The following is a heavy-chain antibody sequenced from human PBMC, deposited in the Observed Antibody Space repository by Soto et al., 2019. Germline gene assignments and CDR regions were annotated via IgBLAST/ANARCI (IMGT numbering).Heavy chain of an antibody. CDR2: IRGDGGDT. D-gene: IGHD3-10*01. J-gene: IGHJ4*02. CDR1: GFTFNGYW. V-gene: IGHV3-74*01. CDR3: ARDQVAGSGSLHY. Sequence: EVHLVESGGDLVQPGGSLRLSCAATGFTFNGYWMHCVRQVPGKGLVWVSRIRGDGGDTNYADSVRGRFTISRDNAKNTLYLQMNSLTAEDTAVYYCARDQVAGSGSLHYWGQGTLVTVSS.